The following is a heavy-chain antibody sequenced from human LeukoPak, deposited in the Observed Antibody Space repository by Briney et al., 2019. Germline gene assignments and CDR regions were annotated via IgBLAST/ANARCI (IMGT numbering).Heavy chain of an antibody. V-gene: IGHV3-23*01. D-gene: IGHD6-19*01. CDR1: GFSLSNFA. Sequence: PGGSLRLSCAASGFSLSNFAMSWVRQAPGKGLEWVSVISDGGSITYYADSVKGRFTISRDNSKNTLFLQMNSLRAEDTAVYYCAKDARRTSGWYFFDYWGQGTLVTVSS. J-gene: IGHJ4*02. CDR3: AKDARRTSGWYFFDY. CDR2: ISDGGSIT.